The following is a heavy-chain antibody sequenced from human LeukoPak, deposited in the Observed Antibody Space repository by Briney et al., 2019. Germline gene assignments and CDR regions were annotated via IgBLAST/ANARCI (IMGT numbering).Heavy chain of an antibody. CDR3: AREGHIAADDAFDI. CDR1: GFTFSSFA. V-gene: IGHV3-23*01. CDR2: ISSSGSGT. D-gene: IGHD6-25*01. Sequence: WGSLRLSCAASGFTFSSFAMSWVRQAPGKGLEWVSTISSSGSGTYYADSVKGRFTISRDNSNNALFLQMNSPSAEDTAVYYCAREGHIAADDAFDIWGQVTMVTVSS. J-gene: IGHJ3*02.